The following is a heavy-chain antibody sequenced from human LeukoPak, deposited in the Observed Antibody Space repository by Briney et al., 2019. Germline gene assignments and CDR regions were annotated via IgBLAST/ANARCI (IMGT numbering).Heavy chain of an antibody. CDR2: IIPIFGTA. CDR3: ARAKDCSSTSCPNWFDP. V-gene: IGHV1-69*05. J-gene: IGHJ5*02. CDR1: GGTFSSYA. D-gene: IGHD2-2*01. Sequence: GASVKVSCKASGGTFSSYAISWVRQAPGQGLEWMGGIIPIFGTANYAQKFQGRVTITTDESTSTAYMELSSLRSEDTAVYYCARAKDCSSTSCPNWFDPWGQGTLVTVSS.